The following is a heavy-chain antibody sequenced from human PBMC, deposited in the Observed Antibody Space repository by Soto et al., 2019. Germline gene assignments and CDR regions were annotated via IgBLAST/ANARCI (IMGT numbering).Heavy chain of an antibody. CDR2: IIPIFGTA. CDR1: GGTFSSYA. V-gene: IGHV1-69*01. J-gene: IGHJ2*01. Sequence: QVQLVQSGAEVKKPGSSVKVSCKASGGTFSSYAISWVRQAPGQGLEWMGGIIPIFGTANYAQKFQGRVKITADESTSTAYMELSSLRSEDTAVYYCARDYYDSSGYYYPTGWYFDLWGRGTLVTVSS. D-gene: IGHD3-22*01. CDR3: ARDYYDSSGYYYPTGWYFDL.